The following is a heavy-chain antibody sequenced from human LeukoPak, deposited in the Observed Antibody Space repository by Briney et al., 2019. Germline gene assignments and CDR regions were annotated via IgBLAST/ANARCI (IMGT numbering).Heavy chain of an antibody. J-gene: IGHJ4*02. CDR1: GGPISSGSYY. Sequence: SQTLSLTCTVSGGPISSGSYYWSWIRQPAGKGLEWIGRIYTSGSTNYNPSLKSRVTISVDTSKNQFSLKLSSVTAADTAVYYCARSLLGSFDYWGQGTLVTVSS. CDR3: ARSLLGSFDY. CDR2: IYTSGST. V-gene: IGHV4-61*02. D-gene: IGHD7-27*01.